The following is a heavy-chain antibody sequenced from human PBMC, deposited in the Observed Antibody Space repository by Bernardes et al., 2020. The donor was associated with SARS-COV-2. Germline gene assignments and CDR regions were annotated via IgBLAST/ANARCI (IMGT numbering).Heavy chain of an antibody. CDR3: ARQEEGGSLCCRFDH. Sequence: SETLSLTCTVSGVSISSSSYYWGWIRQPPGKGLEWIGSMYSSGITDYNPSLKSRVTISVDTSKSQLSLKLRTVTAADTALYYCARQEEGGSLCCRFDHWGQGTLVTVSS. J-gene: IGHJ4*02. CDR1: GVSISSSSYY. CDR2: MYSSGIT. D-gene: IGHD2-15*01. V-gene: IGHV4-39*01.